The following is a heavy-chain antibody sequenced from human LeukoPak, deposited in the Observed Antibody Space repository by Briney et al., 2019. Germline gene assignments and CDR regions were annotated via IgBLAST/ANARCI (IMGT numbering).Heavy chain of an antibody. CDR1: GFTFSSYG. J-gene: IGHJ3*02. V-gene: IGHV3-33*06. Sequence: PGGSLRLSCAASGFTFSSYGMHWVRQAPGKGLEWVAVIWYDGSNKCYADSVKGRFTISRDNSKNTLYLQMNSLRAEDTAVYYCAKAFLDHDAFDIWGQGTMVTVSS. CDR2: IWYDGSNK. CDR3: AKAFLDHDAFDI.